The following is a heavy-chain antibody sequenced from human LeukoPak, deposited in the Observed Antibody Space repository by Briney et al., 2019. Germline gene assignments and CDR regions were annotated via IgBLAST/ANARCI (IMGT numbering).Heavy chain of an antibody. D-gene: IGHD3-16*01. V-gene: IGHV4-34*01. CDR2: INHSGST. J-gene: IGHJ4*02. Sequence: SETLSLTCAVYGGSFSGYYWSWIRQPPGKGLEWIGEINHSGSTNYNPSLKSRVTISVDTSKNQFSLKLSSVTAADTAVYYCARTRGMRTPFDYWGQGALVTVSS. CDR1: GGSFSGYY. CDR3: ARTRGMRTPFDY.